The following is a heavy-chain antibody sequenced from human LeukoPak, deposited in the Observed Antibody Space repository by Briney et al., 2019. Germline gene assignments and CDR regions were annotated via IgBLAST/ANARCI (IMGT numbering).Heavy chain of an antibody. J-gene: IGHJ4*02. CDR3: AKDLGYSSSWFAFDY. V-gene: IGHV4-59*12. CDR1: GGSITSYY. Sequence: SETLSLTCTVSGGSITSYYWSWIRQPPGKGLEWIGYIYYSGSTSYNPSLQSRVTMSVDTSKNQFSLKLSSVTAADTAVYYCAKDLGYSSSWFAFDYWGQGTLVTVSS. CDR2: IYYSGST. D-gene: IGHD6-13*01.